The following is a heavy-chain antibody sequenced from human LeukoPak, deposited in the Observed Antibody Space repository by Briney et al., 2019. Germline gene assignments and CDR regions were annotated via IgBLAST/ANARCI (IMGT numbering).Heavy chain of an antibody. CDR2: ISFDGSNH. CDR1: GFVFSSYA. D-gene: IGHD1-26*01. Sequence: GGSLRLSCAASGFVFSSYAMHWVRQAPGKGLDGVAVISFDGSNHYYVDSLKGRFTISRDNAKNSLYLQMNSLRAEDTAVYYCARVEWEGPHPTLNYWGQGTLVTVSS. V-gene: IGHV3-30-3*01. CDR3: ARVEWEGPHPTLNY. J-gene: IGHJ4*02.